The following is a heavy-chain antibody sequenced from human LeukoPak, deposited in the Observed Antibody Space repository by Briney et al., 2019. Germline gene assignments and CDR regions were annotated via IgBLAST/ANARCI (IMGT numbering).Heavy chain of an antibody. Sequence: GGSLRLSCAASGFTFSSYGMSWVRQAPGKGLEWVSAMSGSGGSTYYADSVKGRFTISRDNSKNTLYLQMNSLRAEDTAVYYCAKGEYYYDSSGYYAEYFQHWGQGTLVTVSS. CDR1: GFTFSSYG. CDR2: MSGSGGST. D-gene: IGHD3-22*01. J-gene: IGHJ1*01. V-gene: IGHV3-23*01. CDR3: AKGEYYYDSSGYYAEYFQH.